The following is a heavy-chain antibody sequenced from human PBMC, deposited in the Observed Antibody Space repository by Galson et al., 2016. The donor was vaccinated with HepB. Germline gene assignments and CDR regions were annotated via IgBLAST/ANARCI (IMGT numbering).Heavy chain of an antibody. J-gene: IGHJ5*02. CDR1: GFSFGVYY. Sequence: LRLSCAASGFSFGVYYMSWIRQAPGKGLEWVANIKQDGSEKHYVDSVKGRFTISRDNAKNSLYLQMNSLRAEDTAVYYCARGRSILERGWYWFDPWGQGTLVTVSA. CDR2: IKQDGSEK. V-gene: IGHV3-7*04. D-gene: IGHD6-19*01. CDR3: ARGRSILERGWYWFDP.